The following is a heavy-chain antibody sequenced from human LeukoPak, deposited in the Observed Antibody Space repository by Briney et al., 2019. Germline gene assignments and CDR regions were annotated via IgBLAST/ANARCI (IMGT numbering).Heavy chain of an antibody. D-gene: IGHD4-23*01. CDR2: TSFQGTNK. Sequence: GGSLRLSCAASGFTFNSYAMHWVRQAPGKGLEWVAVTSFQGTNKYYADSVKGRFTISRDNSKNTLYLQMNSLRAEDTAVYYCARASGGNSPLRDYWGQGTLVTVSS. J-gene: IGHJ4*02. CDR3: ARASGGNSPLRDY. V-gene: IGHV3-30-3*01. CDR1: GFTFNSYA.